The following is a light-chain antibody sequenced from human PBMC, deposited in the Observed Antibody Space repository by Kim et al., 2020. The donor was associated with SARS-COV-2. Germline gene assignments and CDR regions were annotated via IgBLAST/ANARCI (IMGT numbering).Light chain of an antibody. CDR2: DAS. Sequence: LAPGEIATRSCRASQSVSTSVAWFQHKPGQAPRLLIHDASYRATGIPARFSGSGSGTDFTLTITGLQAEDFAVYYCQQREDWPLTFGGGTKVDIK. J-gene: IGKJ4*01. CDR3: QQREDWPLT. CDR1: QSVSTS. V-gene: IGKV3-11*01.